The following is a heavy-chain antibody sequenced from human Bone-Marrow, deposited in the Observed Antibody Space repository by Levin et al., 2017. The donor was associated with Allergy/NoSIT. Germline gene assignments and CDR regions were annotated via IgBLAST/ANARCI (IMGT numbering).Heavy chain of an antibody. D-gene: IGHD1/OR15-1a*01. V-gene: IGHV3-33*01. Sequence: QHGESLKISCAASGFTFSSYGMHWVRQAPGKGLEWVAVIWYDGSNKYYADSVKGRFTISRDNSKNTLYLQMNSLRAEDTAVYYCARSEHSANSAFDIWGQGTMVTVSS. CDR3: ARSEHSANSAFDI. CDR1: GFTFSSYG. J-gene: IGHJ3*02. CDR2: IWYDGSNK.